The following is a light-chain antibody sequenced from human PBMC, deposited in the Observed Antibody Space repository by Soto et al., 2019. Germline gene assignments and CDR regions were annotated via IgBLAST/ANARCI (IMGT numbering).Light chain of an antibody. J-gene: IGKJ1*01. CDR2: DAS. V-gene: IGKV1-5*01. Sequence: DIQMTQSPSTLSASVGDRVTITCRSSQSISSWLALYQQKPGKAPKVLIYDASSLESGVPSRFSGSGSGTEITLTISSLQPDDFATYYCQHNNGYSWTFGQGTKVDIK. CDR3: QHNNGYSWT. CDR1: QSISSW.